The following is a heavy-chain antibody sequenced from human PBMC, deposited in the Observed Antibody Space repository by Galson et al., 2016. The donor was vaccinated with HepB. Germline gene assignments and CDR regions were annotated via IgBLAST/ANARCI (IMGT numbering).Heavy chain of an antibody. J-gene: IGHJ6*04. D-gene: IGHD6-19*01. CDR2: ISGYNGDT. CDR3: ARVTPRAVAGGWDY. Sequence: SVKVSCKASGYTFSSYGISWVRQAPGQGLEWMGWISGYNGDTNYAQKFQGRVTVTIDRSTTSAYMELRGLTSDDTAMYYCARVTPRAVAGGWDYWGKGTTVTVSS. CDR1: GYTFSSYG. V-gene: IGHV1-18*01.